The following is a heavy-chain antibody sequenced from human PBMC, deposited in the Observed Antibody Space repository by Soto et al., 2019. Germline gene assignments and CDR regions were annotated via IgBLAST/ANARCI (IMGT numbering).Heavy chain of an antibody. CDR2: INSDGSVS. J-gene: IGHJ6*03. Sequence: EVQLVESGGGLVQPGGSLRLSCAASGFTFSNYWMYWVRQAPGKGLVWVSRINSDGSVSSYADSVKGRLTISRDNVTNTLYLQMDSLRAEDTAVYYCARGDCVGGPCYSLAGSFYYYMDVWGKGTTVTVFS. CDR3: ARGDCVGGPCYSLAGSFYYYMDV. CDR1: GFTFSNYW. D-gene: IGHD2-15*01. V-gene: IGHV3-74*01.